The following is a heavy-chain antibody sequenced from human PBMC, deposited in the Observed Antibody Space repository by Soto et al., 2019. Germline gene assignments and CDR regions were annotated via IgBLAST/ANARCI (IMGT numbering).Heavy chain of an antibody. D-gene: IGHD4-17*01. V-gene: IGHV3-30*18. CDR2: ISSDGSNK. J-gene: IGHJ4*02. CDR3: AKPVQPGSYFDY. CDR1: GFTFSSYG. Sequence: QVQLVESGGGVVQPGRSLRLSCAASGFTFSSYGMHWVRQAPGKGLEWVAVISSDGSNKYYADSVKGRFTISRDNSKNTLYLQMNSLRAEDTAVYYCAKPVQPGSYFDYWGQGTLVTVSS.